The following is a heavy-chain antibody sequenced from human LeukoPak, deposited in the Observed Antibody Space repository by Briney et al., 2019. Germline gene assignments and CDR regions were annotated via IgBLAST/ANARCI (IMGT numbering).Heavy chain of an antibody. CDR1: GGSISSSGYY. CDR2: IYYSGST. V-gene: IGHV4-39*07. Sequence: SETLSLTCTVSGGSISSSGYYWGWIRQPPGKGLEWIGSIYYSGSTYYNPSLKSRVTISVDTSKNQFSLELSSVTAADTAVYYCARDRDYYGSGSYYNSDAFDIWGQGTMVTVSS. J-gene: IGHJ3*02. D-gene: IGHD3-10*01. CDR3: ARDRDYYGSGSYYNSDAFDI.